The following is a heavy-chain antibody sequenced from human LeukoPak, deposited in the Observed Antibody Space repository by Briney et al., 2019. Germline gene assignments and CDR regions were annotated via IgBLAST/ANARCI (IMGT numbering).Heavy chain of an antibody. CDR1: GFTLSDYY. CDR3: ARGERLGPDY. J-gene: IGHJ4*02. Sequence: GGSLRLSCAASGFTLSDYYMSWIRQAPGKGLEWLSYISSSSSYTNCADSVKGRFTMSRDNAKNSLYLQMNSLRAEDTAVYYCARGERLGPDYWGQGTLVTVSS. D-gene: IGHD6-19*01. CDR2: ISSSSSYT. V-gene: IGHV3-11*06.